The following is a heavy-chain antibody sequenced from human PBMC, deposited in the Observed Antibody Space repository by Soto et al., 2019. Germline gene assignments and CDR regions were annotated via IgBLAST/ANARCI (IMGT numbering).Heavy chain of an antibody. V-gene: IGHV4-59*01. CDR1: GGSITSYY. J-gene: IGHJ4*02. D-gene: IGHD3-10*01. CDR2: IYSSGST. Sequence: QVQLQESGPGLVKPSETLSLTCTVSGGSITSYYWTWIRQPPGKGLEWIGCIYSSGSTNYTPSLKSRVTISVDTSKNQFSLKLNSVTAADTAVYYCARDGSGRPATYWGQGTLVTVSS. CDR3: ARDGSGRPATY.